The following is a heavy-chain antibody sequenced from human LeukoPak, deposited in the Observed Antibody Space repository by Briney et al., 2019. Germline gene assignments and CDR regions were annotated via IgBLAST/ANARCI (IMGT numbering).Heavy chain of an antibody. CDR3: AKDRVTLDYFDY. D-gene: IGHD2-21*02. V-gene: IGHV3-23*01. Sequence: PGGSLRLSCAASGFTYSSYAMSWVHQAPGKGLEWVSAISGSGGSTYYADSVKGRFTISRDNSKNTLYLQMNSLRAEDTAVYYCAKDRVTLDYFDYWGQGTLVTVSS. CDR1: GFTYSSYA. CDR2: ISGSGGST. J-gene: IGHJ4*02.